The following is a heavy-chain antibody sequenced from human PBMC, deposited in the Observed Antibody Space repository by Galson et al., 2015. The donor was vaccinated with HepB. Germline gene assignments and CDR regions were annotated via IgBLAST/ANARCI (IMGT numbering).Heavy chain of an antibody. Sequence: SVKVSCKASGGTFSDYAISWVRQAPGQGLEWMGRIIPIFGIPNYAQKFQGRVTITADKSTSTAYMELSSLTSEDTAVYYCSRGTYYGSGSYYQTLDYWGQGTLVTVSS. CDR1: GGTFSDYA. J-gene: IGHJ4*02. V-gene: IGHV1-69*04. CDR2: IIPIFGIP. CDR3: SRGTYYGSGSYYQTLDY. D-gene: IGHD3-10*01.